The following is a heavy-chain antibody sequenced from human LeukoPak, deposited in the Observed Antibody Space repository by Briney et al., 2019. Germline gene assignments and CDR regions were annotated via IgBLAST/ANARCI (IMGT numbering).Heavy chain of an antibody. Sequence: SETLSLTCTVSGVSISSSNSYWGWIRQPPGKGLEWIGSIYYSGNTYYNASLKSQVSISIDTSKNQFSLRLTSVTAADTAVYYCARGPWWLVPLVGAFDIWGQGTMVTVSS. J-gene: IGHJ3*02. V-gene: IGHV4-39*01. D-gene: IGHD2-15*01. CDR2: IYYSGNT. CDR1: GVSISSSNSY. CDR3: ARGPWWLVPLVGAFDI.